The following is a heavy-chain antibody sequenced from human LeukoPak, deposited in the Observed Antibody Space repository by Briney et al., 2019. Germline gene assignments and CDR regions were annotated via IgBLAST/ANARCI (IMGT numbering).Heavy chain of an antibody. J-gene: IGHJ4*02. V-gene: IGHV4-59*08. D-gene: IGHD2-8*01. CDR3: ARFTHDAHTNTYYLDQ. CDR2: IYYSGSS. Sequence: SETLSLTCTVSGGAITSYYWSWIRQPPGKGLEWIGHIYYSGSSIYNPSLKSRVAMSVDTSKNQFSLSLRSVPAADTAVYYCARFTHDAHTNTYYLDQWGQGNLVTVSS. CDR1: GGAITSYY.